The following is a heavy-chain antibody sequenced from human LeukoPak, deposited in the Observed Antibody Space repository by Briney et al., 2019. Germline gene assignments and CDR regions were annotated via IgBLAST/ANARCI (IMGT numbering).Heavy chain of an antibody. CDR2: IYSGGST. Sequence: GGSLRLSCAASGFTVGSNTMSWVRQAPGKGLEWVSIIYSGGSTSYADSVKGRFTISRDNSKNTLYLQMNSLITEDTAVYYCARGVCYFDISGYYFYWGQGTLVTVSS. V-gene: IGHV3-66*01. CDR3: ARGVCYFDISGYYFY. J-gene: IGHJ4*02. D-gene: IGHD3-22*01. CDR1: GFTVGSNT.